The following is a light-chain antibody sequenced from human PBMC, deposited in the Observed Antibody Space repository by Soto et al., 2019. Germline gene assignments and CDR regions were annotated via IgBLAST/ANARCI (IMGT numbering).Light chain of an antibody. J-gene: IGKJ1*01. CDR2: DAS. CDR1: QSISSC. CDR3: QQYYNSPQT. Sequence: MTQCPSTVSASVGASVTITCRASQSISSCLAWYQQKPGQPPRLLIYDASTRATGIPSRFSGSGSGTDFTLTISGLQSEDFAVYSCQQYYNSPQTFGQGTKVDIK. V-gene: IGKV3-15*01.